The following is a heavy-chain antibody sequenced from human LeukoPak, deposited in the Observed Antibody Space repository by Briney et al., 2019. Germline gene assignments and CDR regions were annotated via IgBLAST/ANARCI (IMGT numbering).Heavy chain of an antibody. CDR2: IYTSGST. J-gene: IGHJ3*02. CDR1: GGSISSYY. CDR3: ARDGYSSGWYDAFDI. V-gene: IGHV4-4*07. Sequence: SQTLSLTCTVSGGSISSYYWSWIRQPAGKGLEWIGRIYTSGSTNYDPSLKSRVTISVDTSKNQFSLKLSSVTAADTAVYYCARDGYSSGWYDAFDIWGQGTMVTVSS. D-gene: IGHD6-19*01.